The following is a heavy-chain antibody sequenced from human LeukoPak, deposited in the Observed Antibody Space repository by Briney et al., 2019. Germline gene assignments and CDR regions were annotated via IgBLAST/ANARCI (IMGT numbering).Heavy chain of an antibody. J-gene: IGHJ4*02. CDR3: TTTRGSYSVCFDY. CDR1: GFTFSNAW. CDR2: IKSKTDGGTT. V-gene: IGHV3-15*01. D-gene: IGHD1-26*01. Sequence: PGGSLRLSCAASGFTFSNAWMSWVRQAPGKGLEWVGRIKSKTDGGTTDYAALVKGRFTISRDDSKNTLYLQMNSLKTEDTAVYYCTTTRGSYSVCFDYWGQGTLVTVSS.